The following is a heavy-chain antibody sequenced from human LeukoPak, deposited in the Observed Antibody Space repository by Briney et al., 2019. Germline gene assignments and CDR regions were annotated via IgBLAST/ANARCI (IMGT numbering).Heavy chain of an antibody. CDR1: GYTFTGYY. V-gene: IGHV1-2*02. CDR3: ARDWTGGDYGSGSYPYYYYYYMDV. Sequence: GASVKVSCKTSGYTFTGYYMHWVRQAPGQGLEWMGWINPNSGGTNYAQKFQGRVTMTRDTSISTAYMELSRLRSDDTAVYYCARDWTGGDYGSGSYPYYYYYYMDVWGKGTTVTVSS. CDR2: INPNSGGT. J-gene: IGHJ6*03. D-gene: IGHD3-10*01.